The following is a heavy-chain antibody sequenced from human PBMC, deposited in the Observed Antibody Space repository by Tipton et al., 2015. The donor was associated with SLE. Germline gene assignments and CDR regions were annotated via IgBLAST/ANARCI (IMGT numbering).Heavy chain of an antibody. Sequence: SLRLSCAASGFIFSMHTMTWVRQAPGKGLEWVSVIYAGGSSAYYLDSVKGRFTISRDNSKNMVYLQMNSLRAEDTAIYYCAKDHQGGDGYIVIDYWGQGALVTVSS. J-gene: IGHJ4*02. CDR2: IYAGGSSA. CDR3: AKDHQGGDGYIVIDY. D-gene: IGHD5-24*01. CDR1: GFIFSMHT. V-gene: IGHV3-23*03.